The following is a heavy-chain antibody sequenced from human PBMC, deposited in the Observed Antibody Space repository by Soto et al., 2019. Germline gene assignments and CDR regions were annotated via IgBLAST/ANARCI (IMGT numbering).Heavy chain of an antibody. V-gene: IGHV4-34*01. J-gene: IGHJ6*02. CDR2: INHVGTT. D-gene: IGHD3-10*01. CDR1: GGSFSGYY. CDR3: ARGGVRFHYAMDV. Sequence: SETLSLTCSVSGGSFSGYYCNWIRQPPGKGLEWIGEINHVGTTTYNPSLKSRVTITLDTSKSQISLTLNSLTAADTAVYYCARGGVRFHYAMDVWGLGTTVTVSS.